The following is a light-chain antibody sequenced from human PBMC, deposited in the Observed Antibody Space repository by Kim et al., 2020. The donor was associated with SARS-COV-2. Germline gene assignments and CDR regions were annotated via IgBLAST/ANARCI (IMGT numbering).Light chain of an antibody. J-gene: IGLJ1*01. CDR1: FSNIGAGYD. CDR3: QSYDSSLNSYV. V-gene: IGLV1-40*01. Sequence: QSVLTQPPSVSGAPGQRVTISCTGTFSNIGAGYDVHWYQQVPGAAPKLLIYRHTNRPSGVPDRFSGSKSHTSASLAITGLQPEDEADYYCQSYDSSLNSYVFGAGTKVTVL. CDR2: RHT.